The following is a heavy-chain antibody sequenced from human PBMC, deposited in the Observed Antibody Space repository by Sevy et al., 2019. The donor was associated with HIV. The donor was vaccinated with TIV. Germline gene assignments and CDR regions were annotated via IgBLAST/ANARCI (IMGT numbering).Heavy chain of an antibody. CDR2: ISGSGYAT. CDR3: AEDRVTVFGVVVTFDS. D-gene: IGHD3-3*01. Sequence: GGSLRLSCAASGFTFDSYAMHWVRQVAGKGLEWVSTISGSGYATYYADSVKGRFIISRDTSRNTLYLQMNSLRVEDSAVYFCAEDRVTVFGVVVTFDSWGQGTLVTVSS. J-gene: IGHJ4*02. V-gene: IGHV3-23*01. CDR1: GFTFDSYA.